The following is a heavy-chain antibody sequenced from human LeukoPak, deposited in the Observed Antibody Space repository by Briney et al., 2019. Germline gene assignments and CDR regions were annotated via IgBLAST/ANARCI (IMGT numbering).Heavy chain of an antibody. V-gene: IGHV1-24*01. CDR3: ATARVVVAAKVAFDI. D-gene: IGHD2-15*01. Sequence: ASVKVSCKASGYTFTSYDINWVRQATGQGLEWMGGFDPEDGETIYAQKFQGRVTMTEDTSTDTAYMELSSLRSEDTAVYYCATARVVVAAKVAFDIWGQGTMVTVSS. CDR1: GYTFTSYD. J-gene: IGHJ3*02. CDR2: FDPEDGET.